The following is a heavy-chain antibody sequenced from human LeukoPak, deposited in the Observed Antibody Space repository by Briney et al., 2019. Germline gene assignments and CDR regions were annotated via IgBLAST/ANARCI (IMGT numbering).Heavy chain of an antibody. V-gene: IGHV5-51*01. D-gene: IGHD6-19*01. Sequence: GESLKISGKGSGYSFTSYWIGWVRQMPGKGLEWMGIIYPGDSDTRYSPSFQGQVTISADKSISTAYLQWSSLKASDTAMYYCARPVAVADLDMYYFDYWGQGTLVTVSS. CDR2: IYPGDSDT. CDR3: ARPVAVADLDMYYFDY. CDR1: GYSFTSYW. J-gene: IGHJ4*02.